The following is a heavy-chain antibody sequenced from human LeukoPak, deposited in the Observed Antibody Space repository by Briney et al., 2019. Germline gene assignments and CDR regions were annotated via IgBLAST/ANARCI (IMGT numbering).Heavy chain of an antibody. Sequence: GGSLRLSCAASGFSVRSNYMSWVRQAPGKGLEWVSAISGSGGSTYYADSVKGRFTISRDNPKNTLFLQMNSLRAGDTAVYYCAKASGVYASGSSKIDYWGQGTLVTVSS. CDR3: AKASGVYASGSSKIDY. D-gene: IGHD3-10*01. CDR2: ISGSGGST. CDR1: GFSVRSNY. J-gene: IGHJ4*02. V-gene: IGHV3-23*01.